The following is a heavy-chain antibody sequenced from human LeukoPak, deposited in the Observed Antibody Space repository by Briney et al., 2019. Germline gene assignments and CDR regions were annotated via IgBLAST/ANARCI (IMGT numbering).Heavy chain of an antibody. J-gene: IGHJ4*02. D-gene: IGHD1-26*01. V-gene: IGHV1-69*06. CDR3: ARAHDIVGATFDY. CDR2: IIPIFGTA. CDR1: GGTFSSYA. Sequence: ASVKVSCKASGGTFSSYAISWVRQAPGQGLEWMGGIIPIFGTANYAQKFQGRVTITADKSTSTAYMELSSLRSEDTAVYYCARAHDIVGATFDYWGQGTLVTVSS.